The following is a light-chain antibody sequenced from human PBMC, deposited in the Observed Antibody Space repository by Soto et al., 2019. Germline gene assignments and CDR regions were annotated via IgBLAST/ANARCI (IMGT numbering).Light chain of an antibody. J-gene: IGKJ1*01. Sequence: AIRMSQSPSSLSPSTVDRGNSVCRASQGISSYLAWYQQKPGKAPKLLIYAASSLQSGVPSRFSGSGSGTDFTLTISSLQPEDFATYYCQQSYSTPWTFGQGTKVDIK. CDR3: QQSYSTPWT. V-gene: IGKV1-8*01. CDR1: QGISSY. CDR2: AAS.